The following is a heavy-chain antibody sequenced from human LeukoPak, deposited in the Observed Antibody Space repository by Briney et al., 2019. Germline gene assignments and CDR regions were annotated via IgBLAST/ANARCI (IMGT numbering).Heavy chain of an antibody. CDR3: ARDLGYCTNGVCHTRFDY. CDR1: GGTFSSYA. D-gene: IGHD2-8*01. J-gene: IGHJ4*02. CDR2: IIPIFGTA. V-gene: IGHV1-69*13. Sequence: GASVNVSCKASGGTFSSYAISWVRQAPGQGLEWMGGIIPIFGTANYAQKFQGRVTITADESTSTAYMELSSLRSEDTAVYYCARDLGYCTNGVCHTRFDYWGQGTLVAVSS.